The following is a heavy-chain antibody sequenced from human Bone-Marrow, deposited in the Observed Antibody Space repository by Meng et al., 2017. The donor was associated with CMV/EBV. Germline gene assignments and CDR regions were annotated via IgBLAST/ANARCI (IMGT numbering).Heavy chain of an antibody. CDR1: GFTFSSYW. Sequence: GGSLRLSCAASGFTFSSYWMSWVRQAPGKGLEWVANIKQDGSEKYYVDSVKGRFTISRDNAKNSLYLQMNSLRAEDTAVYYCAKDKDDFWSGYHLDYWGQGKLVTVSS. V-gene: IGHV3-7*01. D-gene: IGHD3-3*01. J-gene: IGHJ4*02. CDR3: AKDKDDFWSGYHLDY. CDR2: IKQDGSEK.